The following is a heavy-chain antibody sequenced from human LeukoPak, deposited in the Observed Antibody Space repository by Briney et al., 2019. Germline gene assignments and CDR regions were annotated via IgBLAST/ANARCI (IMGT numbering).Heavy chain of an antibody. D-gene: IGHD3-22*01. Sequence: GGSLRLSCATSGFTFSNACMNWVRHAPGKGLEWVGRIRSNSDGGTIDYAAPVKGRFTLSRDDSKTTLYLQMNSLQTEDTAVYYCATDFYDSTWGQGTLVTVSS. CDR2: IRSNSDGGTI. CDR1: GFTFSNAC. V-gene: IGHV3-15*07. CDR3: ATDFYDST. J-gene: IGHJ5*02.